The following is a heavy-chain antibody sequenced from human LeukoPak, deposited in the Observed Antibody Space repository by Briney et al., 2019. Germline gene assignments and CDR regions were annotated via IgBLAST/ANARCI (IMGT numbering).Heavy chain of an antibody. Sequence: PSGTLSLTCAVSGDSISSSNWWSWVRQPPGKGLEWIGEINHSGSTNYNPSLKSRVTISVDTSKNQFSLKLSSVTAADTAVYYCARGGLTTQPIYYYGMDVWGQGTTVTVSS. CDR3: ARGGLTTQPIYYYGMDV. CDR1: GDSISSSNW. J-gene: IGHJ6*02. V-gene: IGHV4-4*02. D-gene: IGHD4/OR15-4a*01. CDR2: INHSGST.